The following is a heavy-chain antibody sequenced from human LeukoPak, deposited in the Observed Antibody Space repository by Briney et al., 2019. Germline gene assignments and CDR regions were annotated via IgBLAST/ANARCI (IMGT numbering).Heavy chain of an antibody. V-gene: IGHV1-69*04. D-gene: IGHD4-17*01. CDR2: IIPILGIA. J-gene: IGHJ6*02. CDR1: GGTFSSYA. CDR3: AKEGTVTTDYCYGMDV. Sequence: SVKVSCKASGGTFSSYAISWVRQAPGQGLEWMGRIIPILGIANYAQKFQGRVTITADKSTSTAYMELSSLRSEDTAVYYCAKEGTVTTDYCYGMDVWGQGTTVTVSS.